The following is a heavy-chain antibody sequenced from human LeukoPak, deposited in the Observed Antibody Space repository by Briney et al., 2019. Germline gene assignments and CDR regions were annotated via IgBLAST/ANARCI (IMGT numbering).Heavy chain of an antibody. V-gene: IGHV1-8*01. D-gene: IGHD3-22*01. Sequence: GASVKVSCKASGFTLTNFDINWVRQATGQGLEWMGWMNSNTGNTGYAQGFQGRVTMTRDTSIGTAYMELTNLRSEDTAVYYCARGRRGSSGPWSWYLDLWGRGTLVTASS. CDR3: ARGRRGSSGPWSWYLDL. J-gene: IGHJ2*01. CDR1: GFTLTNFD. CDR2: MNSNTGNT.